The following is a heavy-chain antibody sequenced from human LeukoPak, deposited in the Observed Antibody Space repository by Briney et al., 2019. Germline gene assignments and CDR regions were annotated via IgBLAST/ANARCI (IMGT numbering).Heavy chain of an antibody. CDR3: ARTYSSGWFKYYYYYYYMDV. CDR1: GGSFSGYY. J-gene: IGHJ6*03. CDR2: INHSGST. V-gene: IGHV4-34*01. D-gene: IGHD6-19*01. Sequence: SETLSLTCAVYGGSFSGYYWSWIRQPPGKGLEWIGEINHSGSTNYNPSLKSRVTISVDTSKNQFSLKLSSVTAADTAVYYCARTYSSGWFKYYYYYYYMDVWAKGPRSPSP.